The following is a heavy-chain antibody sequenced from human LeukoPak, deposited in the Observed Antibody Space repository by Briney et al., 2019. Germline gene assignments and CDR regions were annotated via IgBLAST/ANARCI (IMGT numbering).Heavy chain of an antibody. V-gene: IGHV4-59*01. D-gene: IGHD2-8*01. CDR3: ARGYDSGTNWLDY. J-gene: IGHJ4*02. CDR2: IYYSGST. Sequence: PSETLSLTCTVSGGSISTDYWNWIRQPPGKGLEWIGYIYYSGSTKYNPSLKSRVTIFVETSKNQFSLKLRSVAAADTAVYYCARGYDSGTNWLDYWGQGTQVIASS. CDR1: GGSISTDY.